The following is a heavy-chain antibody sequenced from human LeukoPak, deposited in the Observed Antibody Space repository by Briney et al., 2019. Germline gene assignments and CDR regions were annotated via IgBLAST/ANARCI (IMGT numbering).Heavy chain of an antibody. V-gene: IGHV4-34*01. CDR3: ARGATISETGYFDF. D-gene: IGHD5-24*01. J-gene: IGHJ4*03. CDR1: GGSFSRYY. Sequence: SETLSLTCAVYGGSFSRYYWSWLRQSPGKGLEWIAEIDHRGDTNYHPSVKSRVTISVDTSKNQFSLKVRSLSAADAAVYYCARGATISETGYFDFWGQGTLVTVSS. CDR2: IDHRGDT.